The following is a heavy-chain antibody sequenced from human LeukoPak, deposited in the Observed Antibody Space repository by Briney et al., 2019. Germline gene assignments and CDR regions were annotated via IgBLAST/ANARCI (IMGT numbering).Heavy chain of an antibody. V-gene: IGHV3-49*04. CDR2: IRSKAYGGTT. D-gene: IGHD6-19*01. CDR1: GFTFNNAW. J-gene: IGHJ4*02. Sequence: GGSLRLSCAGSGFTFNNAWMTWVRQAPGKGLEWVGFIRSKAYGGTTEYAASVKGRFTISRDDSKSIAYLQMNSLKTEDTAVYYCTRDRGSGWYESSFDYWGQGTLVTVSS. CDR3: TRDRGSGWYESSFDY.